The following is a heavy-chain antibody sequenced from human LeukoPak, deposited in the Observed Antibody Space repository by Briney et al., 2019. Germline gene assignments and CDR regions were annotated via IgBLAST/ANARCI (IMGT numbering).Heavy chain of an antibody. D-gene: IGHD3-10*01. CDR1: GFTFSSYA. Sequence: GGSLRLSCAASGFTFSSYAMSWVRQAPGKGLEWVSAISGSGGSTYYADSVKGRITISRDNSKNTLYLQMNSLRAEDTAVYYCAKDLYYGSGSYYNHNYFDYWGQGTLVTVSS. CDR2: ISGSGGST. CDR3: AKDLYYGSGSYYNHNYFDY. V-gene: IGHV3-23*01. J-gene: IGHJ4*02.